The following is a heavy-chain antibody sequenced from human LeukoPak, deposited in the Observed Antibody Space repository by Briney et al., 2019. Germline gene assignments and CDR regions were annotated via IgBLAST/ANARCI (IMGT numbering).Heavy chain of an antibody. CDR2: ISYDGSNK. D-gene: IGHD6-13*01. CDR3: AKVTIAAAGTDY. J-gene: IGHJ4*02. Sequence: GRSLRLSCAASGFTFSSYGMHWVRQAPGKGLEWVAVISYDGSNKYYADSVKGRFTISRDNSENTLYLQMNSLRAEDTAVYYCAKVTIAAAGTDYWGQGTLVTVSS. CDR1: GFTFSSYG. V-gene: IGHV3-30*18.